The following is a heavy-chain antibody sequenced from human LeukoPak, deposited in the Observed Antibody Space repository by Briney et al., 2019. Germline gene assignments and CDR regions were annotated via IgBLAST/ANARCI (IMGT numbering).Heavy chain of an antibody. V-gene: IGHV4-34*01. J-gene: IGHJ3*02. CDR1: GGSFSGYY. Sequence: PSETLSLTCAVYGGSFSGYYWSWIRQPPGKGLEWIGEINHSGSTNYNPSLKSRVTISVDTSKNQFSLKLSSVTAADTAVYYCARGPKFSIKYAFDIWGQGTMVTVSS. CDR3: ARGPKFSIKYAFDI. CDR2: INHSGST.